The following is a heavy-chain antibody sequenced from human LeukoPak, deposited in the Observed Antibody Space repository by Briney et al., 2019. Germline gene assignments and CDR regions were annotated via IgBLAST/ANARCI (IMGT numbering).Heavy chain of an antibody. Sequence: PGRSLRLSCAASGFTFDDYAMHWVRQAPGKGLEWVSGISWNSGSIGYADSVKGRFTISRDNAKNSLYLQMNSLRAEDTALYYCAREGSYGYYFDYWGQGTLVTVSS. D-gene: IGHD5-18*01. J-gene: IGHJ4*02. V-gene: IGHV3-9*01. CDR3: AREGSYGYYFDY. CDR2: ISWNSGSI. CDR1: GFTFDDYA.